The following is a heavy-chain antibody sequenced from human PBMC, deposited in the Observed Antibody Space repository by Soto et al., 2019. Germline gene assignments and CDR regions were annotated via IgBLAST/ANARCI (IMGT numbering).Heavy chain of an antibody. J-gene: IGHJ5*02. CDR2: ISGRVGST. CDR1: GFTFSTYA. D-gene: IGHD5-12*01. CDR3: ARGYSGYDLNWFDP. Sequence: EVQMLESGGGLVQPGGSLRLSCAASGFTFSTYAMSWVRQAPGKGLEWVSAISGRVGSTYYADSVKGRFTISRDNSKSTLYLQMNRMRAEDTDVYYCARGYSGYDLNWFDPWGQGTLVTVSS. V-gene: IGHV3-23*01.